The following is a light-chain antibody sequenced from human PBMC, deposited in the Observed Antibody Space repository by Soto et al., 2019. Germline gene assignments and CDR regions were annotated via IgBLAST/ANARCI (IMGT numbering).Light chain of an antibody. J-gene: IGKJ4*01. CDR1: RNINRK. Sequence: EIVMTQSPATLSVSPGERATLSCRASRNINRKLAWYQQKPGQAPRLLISGASTRATGIPARCSGSGSGTEFTLTISSLQSEYFAVYYCQHYSDYPPLIFGGGTKVEIK. CDR3: QHYSDYPPLI. V-gene: IGKV3-15*01. CDR2: GAS.